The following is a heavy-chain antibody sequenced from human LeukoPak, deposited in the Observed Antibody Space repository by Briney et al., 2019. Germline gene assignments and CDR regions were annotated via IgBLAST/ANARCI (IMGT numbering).Heavy chain of an antibody. V-gene: IGHV1-2*02. D-gene: IGHD5-18*01. CDR3: ARDLVDTAMWEFDY. CDR1: GGTFSTYG. Sequence: ASVKVSCKASGGTFSTYGISWVRQAPGQGLEWMGWINPNSGDTKYTQKFQGRVTLTRDTSISTAYMELNRLRSDDTAVYYCARDLVDTAMWEFDYWGQGTLVTVSS. CDR2: INPNSGDT. J-gene: IGHJ4*02.